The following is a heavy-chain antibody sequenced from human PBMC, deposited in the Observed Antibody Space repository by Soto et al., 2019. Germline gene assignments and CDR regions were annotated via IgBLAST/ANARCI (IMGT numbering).Heavy chain of an antibody. CDR2: IIPIFGTA. Sequence: EASVKVSCKSSGGTFSSYAIIWVRQAPGQGLEWMGGIIPIFGTANYAQKFQGRVTITADESTSTAYMELSSLRSEDTAVYYCAREGYDILTGYSYGMDVWGQGTTVTVS. CDR1: GGTFSSYA. V-gene: IGHV1-69*13. CDR3: AREGYDILTGYSYGMDV. D-gene: IGHD3-9*01. J-gene: IGHJ6*02.